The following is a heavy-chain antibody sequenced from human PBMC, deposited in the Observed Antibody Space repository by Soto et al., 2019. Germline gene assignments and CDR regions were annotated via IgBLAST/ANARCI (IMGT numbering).Heavy chain of an antibody. D-gene: IGHD2-8*01. CDR3: AREGGVLMVYANWFDP. CDR2: ISSNGGST. V-gene: IGHV3-64*01. CDR1: GFTFSSYA. J-gene: IGHJ5*02. Sequence: GGSLRLSCAASGFTFSSYAMHWVHQAPGKGLEYVSAISSNGGSTYYANSVKGRFTISRDNSKNTLYLQMGSLRAEDMAVYYCAREGGVLMVYANWFDPWGQGTLVTVSS.